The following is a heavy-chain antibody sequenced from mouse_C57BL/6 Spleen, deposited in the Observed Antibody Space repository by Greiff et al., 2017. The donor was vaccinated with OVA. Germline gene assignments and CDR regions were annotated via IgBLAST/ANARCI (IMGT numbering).Heavy chain of an antibody. CDR2: INPNNGGT. CDR1: GYTFTDYY. J-gene: IGHJ4*01. D-gene: IGHD2-14*01. V-gene: IGHV1-26*01. CDR3: ARIGRGGAMDY. Sequence: EVQLQQSGPELVKPGASVKISCKASGYTFTDYYMNWVKQSHGKSLEWIGDINPNNGGTSYNQKFKGKATLTVDKSSSTAYMELRSLTSEDSAVYYCARIGRGGAMDYWGQGTSVTVSS.